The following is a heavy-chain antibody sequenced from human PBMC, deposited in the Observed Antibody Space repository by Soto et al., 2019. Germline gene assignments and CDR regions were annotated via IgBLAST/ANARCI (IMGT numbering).Heavy chain of an antibody. D-gene: IGHD5-18*01. V-gene: IGHV2-26*01. CDR2: IFSNDEK. CDR3: ARIRYGYPEYYFDY. CDR1: GFSLSNARMG. J-gene: IGHJ4*02. Sequence: QVTLKESGPVLVKPTETLTLTCTVSGFSLSNARMGVSWIRQPPGKALEWLAHIFSNDEKSYSTSLKSRLTISKDTSKSQVVLTMTNMDPVDTATYYCARIRYGYPEYYFDYWGQGTLVTVSS.